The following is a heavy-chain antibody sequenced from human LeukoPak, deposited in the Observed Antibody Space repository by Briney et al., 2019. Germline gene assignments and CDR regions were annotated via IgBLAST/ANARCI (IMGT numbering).Heavy chain of an antibody. CDR1: GGSISSSTCF. CDR3: VKDRRSHVTDH. CDR2: ICYGGTT. Sequence: SETLSLTCTVSGGSISSSTCFWGWIRQPPGKGLEWIGTICYGGTTYYNPFFKSRLTISVDTSKNQFSLNLNSVTAADTAVYYCVKDRRSHVTDHWGLGTLVTVSS. V-gene: IGHV4-39*07. J-gene: IGHJ4*02. D-gene: IGHD1-26*01.